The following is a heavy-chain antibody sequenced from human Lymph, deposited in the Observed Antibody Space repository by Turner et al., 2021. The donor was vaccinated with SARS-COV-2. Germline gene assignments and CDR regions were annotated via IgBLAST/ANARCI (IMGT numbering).Heavy chain of an antibody. CDR2: IIPLLAIA. V-gene: IGHV1-69*10. D-gene: IGHD6-13*01. CDR1: GGTFSSSA. Sequence: QVQLVQSGAEVKKPGSSVKVSCKASGGTFSSSAISWVRQAPGQGLEWRGGIIPLLAIANYAQKCQGRVTITADKSTSTAYMELSSLRSEDTAVYFCARIAAPGMGGGVHYYYYAMDVWGQGTTVTVSS. CDR3: ARIAAPGMGGGVHYYYYAMDV. J-gene: IGHJ6*02.